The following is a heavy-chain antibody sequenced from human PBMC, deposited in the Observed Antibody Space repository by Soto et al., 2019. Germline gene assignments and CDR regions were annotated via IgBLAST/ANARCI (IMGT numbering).Heavy chain of an antibody. Sequence: QVQLQESGPGLVKPSETLSLTCTVSGGSISSYYWSWIRQPPGKGLEWIGYIYYSGSTNCNPSLKRRVTISVDTSKNQFSLKLSSVTAADTAVYYCARFNWYFDLWGRGTLVTVSS. J-gene: IGHJ2*01. CDR3: ARFNWYFDL. CDR1: GGSISSYY. CDR2: IYYSGST. V-gene: IGHV4-59*08.